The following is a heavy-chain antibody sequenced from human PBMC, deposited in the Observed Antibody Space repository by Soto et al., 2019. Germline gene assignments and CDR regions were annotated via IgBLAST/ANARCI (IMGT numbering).Heavy chain of an antibody. CDR3: ARAFRAGSIGEFDP. CDR1: EFTFSSYS. CDR2: ISTGGSNK. V-gene: IGHV3-30-3*01. Sequence: GGSLRLSCAASEFTFSSYSMHWVCKAPGKGLQWVAVISTGGSNKYYADSVKGRFTISRDNSKNTVYLQMNSLSAEDTAVYYCARAFRAGSIGEFDPWGHGALVTDSP. J-gene: IGHJ5*02. D-gene: IGHD3-10*01.